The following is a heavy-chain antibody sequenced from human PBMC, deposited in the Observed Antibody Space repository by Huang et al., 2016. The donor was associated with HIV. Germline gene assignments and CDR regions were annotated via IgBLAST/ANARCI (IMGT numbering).Heavy chain of an antibody. CDR3: ASASIAARRWFDP. CDR2: IYYSGIT. V-gene: IGHV4-59*01. J-gene: IGHJ5*02. Sequence: QVQLQESGPGLVKPSETLSLTCAVSGGSMSSYYWSWIRPPPGKGLEWIGYIYYSGITNYNPSLKSRVTIAVDTSKNQFSLRLSSVTAADTAVYYCASASIAARRWFDPWGQGSLVTVSS. D-gene: IGHD6-6*01. CDR1: GGSMSSYY.